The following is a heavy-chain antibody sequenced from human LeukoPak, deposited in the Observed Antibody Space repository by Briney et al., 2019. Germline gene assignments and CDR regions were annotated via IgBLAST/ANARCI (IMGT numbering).Heavy chain of an antibody. CDR3: AREDGYCSGGNCYSYFDS. CDR2: IKKTGSET. CDR1: GYTFSSYA. D-gene: IGHD2-15*01. J-gene: IGHJ4*02. Sequence: GGSLRLSCAASGYTFSSYAMHWVRQAPGKGLEWVAYIKKTGSETYYVDSVKGRFTITRDNTRNSLFLQMYSLRAEDTAVYFCAREDGYCSGGNCYSYFDSWGQGTLVTVSS. V-gene: IGHV3-7*01.